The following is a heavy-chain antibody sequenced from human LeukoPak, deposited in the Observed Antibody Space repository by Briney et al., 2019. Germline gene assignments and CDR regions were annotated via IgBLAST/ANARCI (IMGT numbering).Heavy chain of an antibody. V-gene: IGHV3-30-3*01. J-gene: IGHJ4*02. CDR2: ISYDGSNK. Sequence: GGSLRLSCAASGFTFSSYAMHWVRQAPGKGLEWVAVISYDGSNKYYADSVKGRFTISRDNSKNTLYLQMNSLRAEDTAVYYCARDRIPYGDHAVDYWGQGTLVTVSS. CDR1: GFTFSSYA. CDR3: ARDRIPYGDHAVDY. D-gene: IGHD4-17*01.